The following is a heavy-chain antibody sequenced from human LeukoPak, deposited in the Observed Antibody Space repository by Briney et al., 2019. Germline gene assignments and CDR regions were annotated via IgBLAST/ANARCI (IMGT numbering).Heavy chain of an antibody. Sequence: SETLSLTCTVSGGSIRNYYWSWIRQPPGKGLEWIGYIYYSGSTNYNPSLKSRVTISVDTSKNQFSLKLSSVTAADTAVYYCARVYYSSSYDYDLWGRGTLVTVSS. D-gene: IGHD6-13*01. V-gene: IGHV4-59*01. J-gene: IGHJ2*01. CDR1: GGSIRNYY. CDR2: IYYSGST. CDR3: ARVYYSSSYDYDL.